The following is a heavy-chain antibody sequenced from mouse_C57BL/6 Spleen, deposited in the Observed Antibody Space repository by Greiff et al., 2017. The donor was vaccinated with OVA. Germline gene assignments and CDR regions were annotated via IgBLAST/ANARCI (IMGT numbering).Heavy chain of an antibody. CDR3: ARVSLLGDYFDY. J-gene: IGHJ2*01. Sequence: EVKLQESGPGLVKPSQSLSLTCSVTGYSITSGYYWNWIRQFPGNKLEWMGYISYDGSNNYNPSLKNRISITRDTSKNQFFLKLNSVTTEDTATYYCARVSLLGDYFDYWGQGTTLTVSS. CDR1: GYSITSGYY. V-gene: IGHV3-6*01. CDR2: ISYDGSN. D-gene: IGHD3-3*01.